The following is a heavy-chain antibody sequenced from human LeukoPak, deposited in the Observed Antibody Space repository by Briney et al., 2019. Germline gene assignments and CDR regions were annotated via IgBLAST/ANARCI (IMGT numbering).Heavy chain of an antibody. J-gene: IGHJ5*01. CDR3: AKVAWVGAPLREDS. D-gene: IGHD1-26*01. Sequence: DSVKGRFTISRDNFKNTLYLQMNSLRADDTAVYYCAKVAWVGAPLREDSWGQGTLVTVSP. V-gene: IGHV3-23*01.